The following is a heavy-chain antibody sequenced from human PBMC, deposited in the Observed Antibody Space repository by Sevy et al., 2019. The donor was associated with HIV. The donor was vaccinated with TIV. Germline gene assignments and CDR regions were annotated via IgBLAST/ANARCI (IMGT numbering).Heavy chain of an antibody. Sequence: GGSLRFSCAASGFTFSTYWMHWVRQVPGKGLVWVSRIDGDGSGTSYADSVKGRFTISRDNAKNTLYLQMNSLRAEDTAVYYCARGFRDVWGKGTTVTVSS. V-gene: IGHV3-74*01. CDR2: IDGDGSGT. CDR1: GFTFSTYW. J-gene: IGHJ6*03. CDR3: ARGFRDV.